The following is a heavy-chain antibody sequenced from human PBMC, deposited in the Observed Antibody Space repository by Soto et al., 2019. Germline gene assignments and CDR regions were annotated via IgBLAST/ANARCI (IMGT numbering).Heavy chain of an antibody. Sequence: QLQLQEAGSGLVKPSQTLSLTCAVSGGSISSGGYSWSWIRQPPGKGLEWIGYIYHSGSTYYNPSLKSRVTISVDMSKNQFSLKLSSVTAADTAVYYCAFPSGSYSFSLGYWGQGTLVTVSS. CDR1: GGSISSGGYS. V-gene: IGHV4-30-2*01. J-gene: IGHJ4*02. CDR3: AFPSGSYSFSLGY. CDR2: IYHSGST. D-gene: IGHD3-10*01.